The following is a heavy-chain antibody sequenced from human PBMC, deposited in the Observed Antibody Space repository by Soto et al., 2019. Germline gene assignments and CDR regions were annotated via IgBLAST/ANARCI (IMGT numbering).Heavy chain of an antibody. Sequence: SDTLSLTCTVSGGSISSSSYYWGWIRQPPGKGLEWIGSIYYSGSTYYNPSLKSRVTISVDTSKNQFSLKLSSVTAADTAVYYCATIYTAMVEFDYWGQGTLVTVSS. J-gene: IGHJ4*02. D-gene: IGHD5-18*01. CDR3: ATIYTAMVEFDY. V-gene: IGHV4-39*01. CDR2: IYYSGST. CDR1: GGSISSSSYY.